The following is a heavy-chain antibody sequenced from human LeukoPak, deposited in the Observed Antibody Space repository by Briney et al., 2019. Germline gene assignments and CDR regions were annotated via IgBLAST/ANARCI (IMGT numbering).Heavy chain of an antibody. J-gene: IGHJ4*02. D-gene: IGHD2-2*01. V-gene: IGHV5-51*01. CDR2: IYPSDSDT. CDR3: ARPYCSSTSCYGGYFDY. Sequence: GESLKISCKASGYSFTSYWIGWVRQMSGKGLEWMGIIYPSDSDTRYSPSFQGQVTISADKSISTAYLQWSSLKASDTAMYYCARPYCSSTSCYGGYFDYWGQGTLVTVSS. CDR1: GYSFTSYW.